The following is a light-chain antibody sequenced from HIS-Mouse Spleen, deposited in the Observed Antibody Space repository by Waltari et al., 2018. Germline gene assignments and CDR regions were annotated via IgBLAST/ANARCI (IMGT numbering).Light chain of an antibody. V-gene: IGKV3-15*01. CDR3: QQSYSTPR. CDR2: GAS. CDR1: QSVSSN. J-gene: IGKJ5*01. Sequence: EIVMTQSPATLSVSPGERATLSCRASQSVSSNLVWYQQKPGQAPRLLIYGASTRATGIPARFSGSGSGTEFTLTISSMQSEDFATYYCQQSYSTPRFGQGTRLEIK.